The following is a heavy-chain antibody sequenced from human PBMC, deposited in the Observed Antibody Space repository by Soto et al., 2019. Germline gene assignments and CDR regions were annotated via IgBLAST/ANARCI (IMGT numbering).Heavy chain of an antibody. CDR1: GGTFSSYA. J-gene: IGHJ4*02. V-gene: IGHV1-69*06. Sequence: QVQLVQSGAEVKKPGSSVKVSCKASGGTFSSYAISWVRQAPGQGLEWMGGIIPIFGTANYAQKFQGRVTITADKSTSTAYMEMSSMRSEDTDVYYCAKEKDYYDSSGYYYSLGYFDYWGQGTLVTVSS. CDR2: IIPIFGTA. D-gene: IGHD3-22*01. CDR3: AKEKDYYDSSGYYYSLGYFDY.